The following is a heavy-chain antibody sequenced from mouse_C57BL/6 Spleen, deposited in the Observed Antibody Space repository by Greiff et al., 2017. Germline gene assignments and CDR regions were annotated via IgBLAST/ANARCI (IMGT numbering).Heavy chain of an antibody. V-gene: IGHV5-9*01. Sequence: EVMLVESGGGLVKPGGSLKLSCAASGFTFSSYTMSWVRQTPEKRLEWVATISGGGGNTYYPDSVKGRFTISRDNAKNTLYLQMSSLRSEDTALYYCARLDYGNYGFAYWGQGTLVTVSA. CDR2: ISGGGGNT. CDR1: GFTFSSYT. D-gene: IGHD2-1*01. J-gene: IGHJ3*01. CDR3: ARLDYGNYGFAY.